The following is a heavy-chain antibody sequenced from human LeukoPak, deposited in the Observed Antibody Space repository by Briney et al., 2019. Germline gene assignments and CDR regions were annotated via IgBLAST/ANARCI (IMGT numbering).Heavy chain of an antibody. D-gene: IGHD1-26*01. V-gene: IGHV4-59*11. CDR1: GGSFSGHY. CDR3: ARGEDFKSSRFDP. Sequence: PSETLSLTCTVYGGSFSGHYWNWIRQPPGRGLEWIGFIYNSGTTKYNPSLENRVTISVDTSKNQFSLKLTSITAADTAVYYCARGEDFKSSRFDPWGQGTLVTVSS. CDR2: IYNSGTT. J-gene: IGHJ5*02.